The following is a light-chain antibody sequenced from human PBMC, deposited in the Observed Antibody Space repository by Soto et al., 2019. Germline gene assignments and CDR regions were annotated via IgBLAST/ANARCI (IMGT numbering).Light chain of an antibody. J-gene: IGKJ5*01. Sequence: IVFTQSPCTLSLSPGERDTLSCRASQSVSSSYLAWYQQKPGQAPRLLIYGASTRATGIPARFSGSGSGTEFTLTISSLQSEDFAVYYCQQYNNWPPITFGQGTRLEIK. V-gene: IGKV3-15*01. CDR3: QQYNNWPPIT. CDR1: QSVSSSY. CDR2: GAS.